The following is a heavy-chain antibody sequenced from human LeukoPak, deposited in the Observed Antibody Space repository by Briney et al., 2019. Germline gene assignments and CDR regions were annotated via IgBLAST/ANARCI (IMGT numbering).Heavy chain of an antibody. CDR3: AKDSIAVAGTRVNAFGI. CDR2: ISGSGGST. Sequence: GGSLRLSCAASGFTFSSYAMSWVRQAPGKGLEWVSAISGSGGSTYYADSVKGRFTISRDNSKNTLYLQMNSLRAEDTAVYYCAKDSIAVAGTRVNAFGIWGQGTMVTVSS. CDR1: GFTFSSYA. D-gene: IGHD6-19*01. J-gene: IGHJ3*02. V-gene: IGHV3-23*01.